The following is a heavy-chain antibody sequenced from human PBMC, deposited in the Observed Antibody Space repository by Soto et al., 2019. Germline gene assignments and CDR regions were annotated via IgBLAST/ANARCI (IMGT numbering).Heavy chain of an antibody. D-gene: IGHD6-13*01. J-gene: IGHJ6*02. CDR2: ISSDGSNK. CDR3: AKDRAIVAAGTFYVSYYGMDV. V-gene: IGHV3-30*18. CDR1: GFIFSYYG. Sequence: PGGSLRLSCAASGFIFSYYGMHWVRQAPGKGLEWVAVISSDGSNKYYADSVKGRFTISRDNSKNTLYLQMNSLRAEDTAVYYCAKDRAIVAAGTFYVSYYGMDVCGQGPTVPVSS.